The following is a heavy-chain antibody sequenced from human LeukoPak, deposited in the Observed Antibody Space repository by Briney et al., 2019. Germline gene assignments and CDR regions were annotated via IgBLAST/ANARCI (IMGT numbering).Heavy chain of an antibody. D-gene: IGHD3-9*01. J-gene: IGHJ4*02. CDR1: GFTFSSYE. V-gene: IGHV3-48*03. CDR3: ARQRGDILTGYYIPRGFDY. CDR2: ISSSGSTI. Sequence: GGSLRLSCAASGFTFSSYEMNWVRQAPGKGLEWVSYISSSGSTIYYADSVKGRFTISRDNAKNSLYLQMNSLRAEDTAVYYCARQRGDILTGYYIPRGFDYWGQGTLVTVSS.